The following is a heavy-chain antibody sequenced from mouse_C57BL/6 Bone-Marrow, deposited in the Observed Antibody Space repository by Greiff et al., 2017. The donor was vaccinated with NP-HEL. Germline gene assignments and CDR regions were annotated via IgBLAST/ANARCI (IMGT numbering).Heavy chain of an antibody. CDR3: GSRGGNYGRYFDV. CDR1: GYAFSSSW. CDR2: IYPGDGDT. V-gene: IGHV1-82*01. Sequence: QVQLKESGPELVKPGASVKISCKASGYAFSSSWMNWVKQRPGKGLEWIGRIYPGDGDTNYNGKFKGKATLTADKSSSTAYMQLSSLTSEDSAVYFCGSRGGNYGRYFDVWGTGTTVTVSS. D-gene: IGHD2-1*01. J-gene: IGHJ1*03.